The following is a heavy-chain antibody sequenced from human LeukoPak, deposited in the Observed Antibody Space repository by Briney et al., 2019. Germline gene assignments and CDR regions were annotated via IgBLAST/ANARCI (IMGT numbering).Heavy chain of an antibody. CDR2: IWYDGSNK. CDR1: GFTFSSYG. J-gene: IGHJ4*02. CDR3: AKGGYYDILTYFDY. V-gene: IGHV3-33*06. D-gene: IGHD3-9*01. Sequence: SGRSLRLSCAASGFTFSSYGMHWVRQAPGKGLEWVAVIWYDGSNKYYADSVKGRFTISRDNSKNTLYLQMNSLRAEDTAVYYCAKGGYYDILTYFDYWGQGTLVTVSS.